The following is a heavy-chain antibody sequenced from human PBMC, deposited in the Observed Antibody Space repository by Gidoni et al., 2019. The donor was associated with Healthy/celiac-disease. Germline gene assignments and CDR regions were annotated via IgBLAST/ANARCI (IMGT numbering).Heavy chain of an antibody. CDR1: GFTVSSNY. D-gene: IGHD6-19*01. CDR3: ARDGGSGWLDYFDY. J-gene: IGHJ4*02. CDR2: IYSGGST. Sequence: EVQLVESGGGLIQPGGSLRLSCAASGFTVSSNYMSWVRQAPGKGLEWVSVIYSGGSTYYADSVKGRFTISRDNSKNTLYLQMNSLRAEDTAVYYCARDGGSGWLDYFDYWGQGTLVTVSS. V-gene: IGHV3-53*01.